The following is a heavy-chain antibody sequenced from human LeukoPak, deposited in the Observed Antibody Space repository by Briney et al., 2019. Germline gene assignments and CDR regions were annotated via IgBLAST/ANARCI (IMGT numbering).Heavy chain of an antibody. V-gene: IGHV3-7*01. D-gene: IGHD1-14*01. CDR2: INKDGSEE. J-gene: IGHJ3*01. CDR1: GFTLNSYL. CDR3: ARSNPNRNALDL. Sequence: PGGSLRLSCAASGFTLNSYLMSWVRQAPGGGLEWVANINKDGSEENYLDSAKGRFTVSRDNAKNSLNLQMNSLRGEDTAVYYCARSNPNRNALDLWGQGTMVTISS.